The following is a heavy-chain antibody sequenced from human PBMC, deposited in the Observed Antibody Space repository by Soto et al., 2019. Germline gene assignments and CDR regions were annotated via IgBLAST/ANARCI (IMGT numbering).Heavy chain of an antibody. CDR1: GYTLTDHG. D-gene: IGHD2-15*01. J-gene: IGHJ5*02. Sequence: QVQLVQSGPEVKKPGASVKVSCKASGYTLTDHGISWVRQAPGQGLEWMGWINPYNANTRYGEKVQGRVTLTTDTSSTVYIELTCLTSDGTAVYFCARDWTSPSCVSSSCPRGGWFDPWGQGTLVTVSS. V-gene: IGHV1-18*04. CDR3: ARDWTSPSCVSSSCPRGGWFDP. CDR2: INPYNANT.